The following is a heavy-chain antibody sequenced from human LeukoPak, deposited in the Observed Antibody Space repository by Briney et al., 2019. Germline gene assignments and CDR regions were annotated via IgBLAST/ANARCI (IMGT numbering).Heavy chain of an antibody. Sequence: GGSLRLSCAASGFTFSSYYMHWVRQVPGKGLVWVSRINGDESSTTYADSLKGRFTISRDNAKNSLYLQMNSLRAEDTAVYYCARDGGSSSNWSFDYWGPGTLVTVSS. V-gene: IGHV3-74*01. D-gene: IGHD6-13*01. CDR2: INGDESST. CDR3: ARDGGSSSNWSFDY. J-gene: IGHJ4*02. CDR1: GFTFSSYY.